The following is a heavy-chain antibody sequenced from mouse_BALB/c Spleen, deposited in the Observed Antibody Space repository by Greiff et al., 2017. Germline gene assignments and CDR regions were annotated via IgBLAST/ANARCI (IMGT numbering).Heavy chain of an antibody. V-gene: IGHV5-6-3*01. CDR3: ARVYYGSSYVDY. J-gene: IGHJ2*01. D-gene: IGHD1-1*01. CDR1: GFTFSSYG. CDR2: INSNGGST. Sequence: EVQRVESGGGLVQPGGSLKLPCAASGFTFSSYGMSWVRQTPDKRLELVATINSNGGSTYYPDSVKGRFTISRDNAKNTLYLQMSSLKSEDTAMYYCARVYYGSSYVDYWGQGTTLTVSS.